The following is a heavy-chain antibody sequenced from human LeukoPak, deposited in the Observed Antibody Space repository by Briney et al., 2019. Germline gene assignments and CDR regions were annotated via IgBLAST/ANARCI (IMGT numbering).Heavy chain of an antibody. V-gene: IGHV4-59*01. D-gene: IGHD6-13*01. CDR3: ASLRPSSSWYVGWFDS. Sequence: SETLSLTCTVSGGSISSYYWSWIRQPPGRGLEWIGYMYYSGSTNYNPSLKGRVTISVDTSKNQFSLKLSSVTAADTAVYYCASLRPSSSWYVGWFDSWGQGTLVTVSS. CDR2: MYYSGST. J-gene: IGHJ5*01. CDR1: GGSISSYY.